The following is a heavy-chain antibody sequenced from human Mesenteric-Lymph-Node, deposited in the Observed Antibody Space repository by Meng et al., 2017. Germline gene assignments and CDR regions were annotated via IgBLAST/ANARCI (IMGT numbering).Heavy chain of an antibody. V-gene: IGHV3-48*03. Sequence: GESLKISCAASEFTFSSYEMNWVRQAPGKGLEWVSYISSSGSTIYYADSVKGRFTISRDNAKNSLYLQMNSLRAEDTAVYYCARSPGFEWLSYNWFDPWGQGTLVTVSS. CDR1: EFTFSSYE. D-gene: IGHD3-3*01. CDR3: ARSPGFEWLSYNWFDP. CDR2: ISSSGSTI. J-gene: IGHJ5*02.